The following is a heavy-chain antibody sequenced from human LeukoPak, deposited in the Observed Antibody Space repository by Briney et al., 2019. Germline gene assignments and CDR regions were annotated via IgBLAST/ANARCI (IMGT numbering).Heavy chain of an antibody. CDR1: GVTSNNYA. CDR2: IGGSGSNT. CDR3: AKDSEVVPAAPYGMDV. J-gene: IGHJ6*02. D-gene: IGHD2-2*01. V-gene: IGHV3-23*01. Sequence: PGGSLRLSCAASGVTSNNYAMSWVRQAPGKGLEWVSTIGGSGSNTYYADSVKGRFTISRDNSRNTLYLQMNSLRAEDTALYYCAKDSEVVPAAPYGMDVWGQGTTVTVSS.